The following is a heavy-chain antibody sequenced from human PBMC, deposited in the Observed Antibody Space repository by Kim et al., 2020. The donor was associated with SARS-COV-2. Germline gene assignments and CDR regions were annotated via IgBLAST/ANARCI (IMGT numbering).Heavy chain of an antibody. CDR1: GFTFSDYS. Sequence: GGSLRLSCAASGFTFSDYSMNWVRQAPGKGLEWVSYISSSGSTIFYADSVKGRFTISRDNAKNSLYLQMNSLRDEDTAVYFCARGVQNSGSSSFGDWGQGNLVTVSS. J-gene: IGHJ4*02. CDR2: ISSSGSTI. CDR3: ARGVQNSGSSSFGD. V-gene: IGHV3-48*02. D-gene: IGHD1-26*01.